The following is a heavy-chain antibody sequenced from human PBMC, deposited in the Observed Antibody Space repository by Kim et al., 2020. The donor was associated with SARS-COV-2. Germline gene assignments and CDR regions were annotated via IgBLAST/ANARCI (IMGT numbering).Heavy chain of an antibody. V-gene: IGHV4-39*01. CDR1: GDSISSSNYL. CDR3: AGRWSSSGYAL. CDR2: FSYTGKT. J-gene: IGHJ5*02. D-gene: IGHD6-13*01. Sequence: SETLSLTCTVSGDSISSSNYLWVWLRQPTGKGLEWFGGFSYTGKTDYNPSLKSRVTISVDTSKNQFSLNMKSGTAADTAVYCCAGRWSSSGYALWGQGTLVTVSS.